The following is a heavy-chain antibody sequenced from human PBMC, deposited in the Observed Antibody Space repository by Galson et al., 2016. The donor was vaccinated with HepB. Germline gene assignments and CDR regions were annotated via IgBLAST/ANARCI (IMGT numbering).Heavy chain of an antibody. CDR1: GFTFGGYS. CDR3: ARGGYSAGDCPACY. D-gene: IGHD2-21*02. CDR2: ISRSSTYI. V-gene: IGHV3-21*01. J-gene: IGHJ4*02. Sequence: SLRLSCAGSGFTFGGYSVNWVRQTPGKGLEWVSSISRSSTYIYYADSVRGRFTISRDNARNSVYLHMSSLRAEDTAVYYCARGGYSAGDCPACYWGQGTLVSVSS.